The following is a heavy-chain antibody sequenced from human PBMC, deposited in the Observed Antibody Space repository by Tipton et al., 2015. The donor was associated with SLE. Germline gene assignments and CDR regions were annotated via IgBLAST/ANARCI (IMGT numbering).Heavy chain of an antibody. CDR1: GGTFSNYA. D-gene: IGHD3-22*01. V-gene: IGHV1-69*01. CDR2: IIPIFGTA. CDR3: HSLGYYLYYGMDV. Sequence: QVQLVQSGAEVKKPGSSVKVSCKASGGTFSNYAISWVRQAPGQGLEWMGGIIPIFGTANYAQKFQDRVTITADESTNTAYMELSSLRSEDTAVYYCHSLGYYLYYGMDVWGPGTTVSVSS. J-gene: IGHJ6*02.